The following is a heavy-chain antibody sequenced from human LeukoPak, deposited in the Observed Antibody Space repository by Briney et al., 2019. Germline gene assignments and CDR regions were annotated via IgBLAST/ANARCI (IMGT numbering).Heavy chain of an antibody. CDR1: GFTFSSYA. V-gene: IGHV3-23*01. D-gene: IGHD2-2*01. CDR3: AKDPKSVPAENY. J-gene: IGHJ4*02. CDR2: ISGSGGST. Sequence: PGGSLRLSFAASGFTFSSYAMGWVPQAPGKGLEWVSAISGSGGSTYYADSVKGRFTISRDNSKNTLYLQMNSLRAEDTAVYYCAKDPKSVPAENYWGQGTLVTVSS.